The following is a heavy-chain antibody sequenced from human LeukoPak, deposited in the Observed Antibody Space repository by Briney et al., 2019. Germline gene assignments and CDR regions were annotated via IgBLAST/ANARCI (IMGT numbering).Heavy chain of an antibody. Sequence: SETLSLTCTVSGGSISGYYWNWIRQPPGQGLEWIAYIHSNGYTNYNPSLKSRVTISVDTSKNQFSLKLSSVTAADTAVYYCARQIASAGTAGFDFWGQGALVTVSS. V-gene: IGHV4-4*09. CDR3: ARQIASAGTAGFDF. CDR1: GGSISGYY. J-gene: IGHJ4*02. D-gene: IGHD6-13*01. CDR2: IHSNGYT.